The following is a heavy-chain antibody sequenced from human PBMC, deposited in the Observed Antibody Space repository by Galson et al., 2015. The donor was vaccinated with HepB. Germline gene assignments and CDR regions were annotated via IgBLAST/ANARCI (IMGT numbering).Heavy chain of an antibody. J-gene: IGHJ4*02. CDR3: ARDAGFGLRPLDY. V-gene: IGHV3-33*01. CDR1: GFTFLTDG. CDR2: IWYDGSHE. Sequence: SLRLSCAASGFTFLTDGMHWVRQAPGKGLEWVAVIWYDGSHENYADSVKGRITISRDNSTNTLYLQMNSLTAEDTAVYYCARDAGFGLRPLDYWGQGTLVTVSS. D-gene: IGHD5-12*01.